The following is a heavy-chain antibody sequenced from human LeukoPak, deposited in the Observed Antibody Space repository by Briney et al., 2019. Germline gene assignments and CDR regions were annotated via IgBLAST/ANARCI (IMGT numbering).Heavy chain of an antibody. CDR3: ARDRGYSDSSGSLDY. V-gene: IGHV3-74*01. J-gene: IGHJ4*02. CDR1: GFTIRNYW. D-gene: IGHD3-22*01. CDR2: ISTDGSIT. Sequence: PGGSLRLSCVPSGFTIRNYWMHWVRQAPGKGLMWVSRISTDGSITTNADSVKGRFTFSRDNAKNTLYLQMDTLGAEDTAVYYCARDRGYSDSSGSLDYWGQGTLVTVFS.